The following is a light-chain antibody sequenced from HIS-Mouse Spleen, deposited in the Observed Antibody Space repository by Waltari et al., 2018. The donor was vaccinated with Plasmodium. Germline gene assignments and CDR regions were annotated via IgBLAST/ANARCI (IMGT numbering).Light chain of an antibody. J-gene: IGKJ2*01. CDR2: GAS. V-gene: IGKV3-20*01. CDR1: QSVSSN. Sequence: EIVMTQSPATLSVSPGERATLSCRASQSVSSNLSWYQQKPGQAPRLLIYGASSRATGIPDRCSGSGSGTDFTLTISRLEPEDFAVYYCQQYGSSPYTFGQGTKLEIK. CDR3: QQYGSSPYT.